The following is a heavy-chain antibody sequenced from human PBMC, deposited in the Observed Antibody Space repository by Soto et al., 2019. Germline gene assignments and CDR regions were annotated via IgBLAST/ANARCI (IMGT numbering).Heavy chain of an antibody. Sequence: KGLQCVSVICDSGDSTYYADSVKGRFTISRDRSKNTLYLQMNSLGAEETAVYFCARDRPDVTVVPGVDQPMFDFWGQGTPVTVSS. D-gene: IGHD2-2*01. J-gene: IGHJ4*02. V-gene: IGHV3-23*01. CDR3: ARDRPDVTVVPGVDQPMFDF. CDR2: ICDSGDST.